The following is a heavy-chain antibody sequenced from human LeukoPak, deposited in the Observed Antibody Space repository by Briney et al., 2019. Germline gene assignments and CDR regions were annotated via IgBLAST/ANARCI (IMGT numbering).Heavy chain of an antibody. Sequence: SETPSLTCAVYGGSFSGYYWSWIRQPPGKGLEWIGEINHSGSTNYNPSLKSRVTISVDTSKNQFSLKLSSVTAADTAVYYCARGSYYDILTGHIMGYYFDYWGQGTLVTVSS. J-gene: IGHJ4*02. CDR1: GGSFSGYY. D-gene: IGHD3-9*01. CDR2: INHSGST. V-gene: IGHV4-34*01. CDR3: ARGSYYDILTGHIMGYYFDY.